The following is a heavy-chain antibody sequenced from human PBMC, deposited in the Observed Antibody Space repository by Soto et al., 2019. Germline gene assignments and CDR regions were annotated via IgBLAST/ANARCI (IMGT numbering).Heavy chain of an antibody. D-gene: IGHD2-15*01. CDR2: INAGNGNT. CDR3: AKRRGGNPDDWFDP. CDR1: GYTFTSYA. Sequence: ASVKVSCKASGYTFTSYAIDWVRQAPGQRLEWMGWINAGNGNTKYSQKFQGRVTITRDTSASTAYLQWISLKASDTAMYYCAKRRGGNPDDWFDPWGQGTLVTVSS. V-gene: IGHV1-3*01. J-gene: IGHJ5*02.